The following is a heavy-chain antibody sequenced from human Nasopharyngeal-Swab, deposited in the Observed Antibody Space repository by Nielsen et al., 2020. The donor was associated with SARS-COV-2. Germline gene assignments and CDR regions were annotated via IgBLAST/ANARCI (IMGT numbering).Heavy chain of an antibody. V-gene: IGHV3-48*04. J-gene: IGHJ3*02. D-gene: IGHD4-23*01. CDR2: ISSSSSSM. Sequence: GESLKISWAASGFTFSSYSMTWVRQAPGKGLEWVSYISSSSSSMYYADSVKGRFNISRDNAKNSLYLQMNSLRAEDTAVYYCAKDAHYGGPPGDAFDIWGQGTMVTVSS. CDR3: AKDAHYGGPPGDAFDI. CDR1: GFTFSSYS.